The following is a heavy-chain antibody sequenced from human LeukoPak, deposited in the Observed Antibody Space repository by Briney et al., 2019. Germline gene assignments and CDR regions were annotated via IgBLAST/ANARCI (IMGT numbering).Heavy chain of an antibody. CDR1: GYTFTGYY. D-gene: IGHD2-21*01. CDR3: ARDDWTRASFDP. J-gene: IGHJ5*02. V-gene: IGHV1-2*02. CDR2: INPNSGGT. Sequence: ASVKVSCKASGYTFTGYYMHWVRQAPGQGLEWMGWINPNSGGTNYAQKFQGRVTMTRDTSTSTVYMELSSLRSEDTAVYYCARDDWTRASFDPWGQGTLVTVSS.